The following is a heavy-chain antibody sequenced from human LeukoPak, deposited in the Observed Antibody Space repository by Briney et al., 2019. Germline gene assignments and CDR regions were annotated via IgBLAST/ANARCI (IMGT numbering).Heavy chain of an antibody. CDR1: GFTFGSYG. D-gene: IGHD3-3*01. Sequence: PGGSLRLSCAASGFTFGSYGMHWVRQAPGKGLEWVSFIYSDNTHYSDSVKGRFTISRDNSKNTLYLQMNSLRAEDTAVYYCAREGVVENPIDYWGQGTLVTVSS. CDR3: AREGVVENPIDY. CDR2: IYSDNT. J-gene: IGHJ4*02. V-gene: IGHV3-NL1*01.